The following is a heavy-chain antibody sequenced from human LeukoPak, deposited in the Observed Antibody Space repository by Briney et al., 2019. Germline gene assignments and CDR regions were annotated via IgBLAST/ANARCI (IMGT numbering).Heavy chain of an antibody. J-gene: IGHJ5*02. D-gene: IGHD2-2*01. CDR1: GFTFGDYA. CDR2: IRSKAYGGTT. V-gene: IGHV3-49*04. CDR3: TRLVVPAAPVGGWFDP. Sequence: PGGSLRLSCTASGFTFGDYAMSWVRQAPGKGLEWVCFIRSKAYGGTTEYAASVKGRFTISRDGSKSIAYLQMNSLKTEDTAVYYCTRLVVPAAPVGGWFDPWGQGTLVTASS.